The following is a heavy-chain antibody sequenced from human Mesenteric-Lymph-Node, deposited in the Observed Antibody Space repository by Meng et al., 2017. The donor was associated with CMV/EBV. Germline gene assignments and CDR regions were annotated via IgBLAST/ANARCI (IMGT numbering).Heavy chain of an antibody. CDR3: TSPYSGSYLGHYYYGMDV. CDR1: GFTFSGSA. D-gene: IGHD1-26*01. Sequence: GESLKISCAASGFTFSGSAMHWVRQASGKGLEWVGRIRSKANSYATAYAASVKGRFTISRDDSKNTAYLQMNSLKTEDTAVYYCTSPYSGSYLGHYYYGMDVWGQGTTVTVSS. J-gene: IGHJ6*02. CDR2: IRSKANSYAT. V-gene: IGHV3-73*01.